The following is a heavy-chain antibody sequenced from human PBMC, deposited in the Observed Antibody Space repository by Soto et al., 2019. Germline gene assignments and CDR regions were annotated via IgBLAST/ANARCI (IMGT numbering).Heavy chain of an antibody. CDR3: ARDRPPYCSSTSCYKSAGYYYYMDV. V-gene: IGHV1-46*03. CDR1: GYTFTSYY. CDR2: INPSGGST. D-gene: IGHD2-2*02. Sequence: ASVKVSCKASGYTFTSYYMHWVRQAPGQGLEWMGIINPSGGSTSYAQKFQGRVTMTRDTSTSTVYMELSSLRSEDTAVYYCARDRPPYCSSTSCYKSAGYYYYMDVWGKGTTVTVSS. J-gene: IGHJ6*03.